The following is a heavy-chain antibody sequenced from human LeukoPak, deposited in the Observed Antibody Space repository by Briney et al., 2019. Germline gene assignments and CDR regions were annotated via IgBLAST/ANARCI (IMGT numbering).Heavy chain of an antibody. J-gene: IGHJ6*02. CDR1: GGSISSGGYY. Sequence: SETLSLTCTVSGGSISSGGYYWSWIRQHPGEGLEWIGYIYYSGSTYYNPSLKSRVTISVDTSKNQFSLKLSSVTAADTAVYYCARAQYYYGSGSPDLDVWGQGTTVTVSS. D-gene: IGHD3-10*01. CDR2: IYYSGST. CDR3: ARAQYYYGSGSPDLDV. V-gene: IGHV4-31*03.